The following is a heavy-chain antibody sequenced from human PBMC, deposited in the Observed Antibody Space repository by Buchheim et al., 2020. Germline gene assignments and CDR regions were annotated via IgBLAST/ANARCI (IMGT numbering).Heavy chain of an antibody. D-gene: IGHD5-18*01. J-gene: IGHJ4*02. V-gene: IGHV3-23*01. CDR2: ISGSGRST. Sequence: EVQLLESGGGLVQPGGSLRLSCAASGFTFSSYAMRWVRQAPGKGLEWVSGISGSGRSTYYADPVKGRSTIPRDNSKNTLFLQMNSLRIEDTAVYYCAKGDSYGSVGYFDDWGQGTL. CDR3: AKGDSYGSVGYFDD. CDR1: GFTFSSYA.